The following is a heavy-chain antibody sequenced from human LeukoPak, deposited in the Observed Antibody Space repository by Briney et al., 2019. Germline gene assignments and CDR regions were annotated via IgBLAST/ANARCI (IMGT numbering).Heavy chain of an antibody. CDR1: GFTFSSYA. J-gene: IGHJ4*02. Sequence: PGRSLRLSCAASGFTFSSYAMHWVRQAPGKGLEWVAVISCDGSNKYYADSVKGRFTISRDNSKNTLYLQMNSLRAEDTAVYYCVSAVPAAMSVDYWGQGTLVTVSS. D-gene: IGHD2-2*01. V-gene: IGHV3-30-3*01. CDR2: ISCDGSNK. CDR3: VSAVPAAMSVDY.